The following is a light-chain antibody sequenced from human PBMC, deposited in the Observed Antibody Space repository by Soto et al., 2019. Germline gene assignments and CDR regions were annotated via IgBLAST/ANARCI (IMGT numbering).Light chain of an antibody. CDR2: LEGSGSY. CDR3: ETWDSNTRV. J-gene: IGLJ1*01. CDR1: SGHSSYI. Sequence: QTVVTQSSSASASLGSSVKLTCTLSSGHSSYIIAWHQQQPGKAPRYLMKLEGSGSYNKGSGVPDRFSGSSSGADRYLTISNLQFEGEADSYCETWDSNTRVFGTGTKLTVL. V-gene: IGLV4-60*02.